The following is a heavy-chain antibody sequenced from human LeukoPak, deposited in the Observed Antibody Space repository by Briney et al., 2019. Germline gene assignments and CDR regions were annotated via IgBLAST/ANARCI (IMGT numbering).Heavy chain of an antibody. CDR3: ARDSGTTGEVKFDP. CDR2: IYSSGST. Sequence: SETLSLTCTVSGVSISRYYWSWIWQPAGKGLEWIGRIYSSGSTTYNPSLKSRVTMSIDTSKNQFSLKLSFVTAADTAVYYCARDSGTTGEVKFDPWGQGTLVTVSS. D-gene: IGHD3-10*01. V-gene: IGHV4-4*07. CDR1: GVSISRYY. J-gene: IGHJ5*02.